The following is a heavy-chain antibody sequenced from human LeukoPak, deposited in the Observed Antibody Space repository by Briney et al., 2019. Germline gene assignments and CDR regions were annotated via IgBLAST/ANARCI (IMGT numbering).Heavy chain of an antibody. V-gene: IGHV4-39*01. J-gene: IGHJ4*02. Sequence: PSETLSLTCTASGGSISSGSYYWGWIRQPPGKGLEWIASMYYSGTTFYSPSLKSRVTISVDTSKNQLSLKLGSATAADTAVYYCARHPPRDGSAFDYWGQGTLVTVSS. CDR3: ARHPPRDGSAFDY. CDR1: GGSISSGSYY. CDR2: MYYSGTT.